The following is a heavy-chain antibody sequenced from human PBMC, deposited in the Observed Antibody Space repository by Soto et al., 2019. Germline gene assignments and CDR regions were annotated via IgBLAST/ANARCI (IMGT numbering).Heavy chain of an antibody. D-gene: IGHD2-15*01. CDR1: GFTFSNAW. CDR3: TTSRVVAYGMDV. J-gene: IGHJ6*02. CDR2: IKSKTDGGTT. V-gene: IGHV3-15*01. Sequence: SLRLSCAASGFTFSNAWMSWVRQAPGKGLEWVGRIKSKTDGGTTDYAAPVKGRFTISRDDSKNTLYLQMNSLKTEDTAVYYCTTSRVVAYGMDVWGQGTTVTVSS.